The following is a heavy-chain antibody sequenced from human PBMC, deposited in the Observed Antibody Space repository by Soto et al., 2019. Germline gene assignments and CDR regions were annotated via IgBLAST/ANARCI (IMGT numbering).Heavy chain of an antibody. Sequence: PGGSLRLSCAASGFTFSSYSMNWVRQAPGKGLEWVSYISSSSSTIYYADSVKGRFTISRDNAKNSLYLQMNSLRAEDTAVYYCAKTPLGPLGGSGYYRYYFDYWGQGTLVTVSS. V-gene: IGHV3-48*01. CDR3: AKTPLGPLGGSGYYRYYFDY. CDR1: GFTFSSYS. CDR2: ISSSSSTI. D-gene: IGHD3-22*01. J-gene: IGHJ4*02.